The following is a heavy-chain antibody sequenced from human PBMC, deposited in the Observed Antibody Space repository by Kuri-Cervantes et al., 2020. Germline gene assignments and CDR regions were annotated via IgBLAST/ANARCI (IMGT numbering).Heavy chain of an antibody. Sequence: ASVKVSCKASGYTFTGYYMHWVRQAPGQGLEWMGWISAYNGNTNYAQKLQGRVTMTTDTSTSTAYMELRSLRSDDTAVYYCARGMGENYYDSSGYYDYWGQGTLVTVSS. CDR3: ARGMGENYYDSSGYYDY. V-gene: IGHV1-18*04. CDR1: GYTFTGYY. D-gene: IGHD3-22*01. CDR2: ISAYNGNT. J-gene: IGHJ4*02.